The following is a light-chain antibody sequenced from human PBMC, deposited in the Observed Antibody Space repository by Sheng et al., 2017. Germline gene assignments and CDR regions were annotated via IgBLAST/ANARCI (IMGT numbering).Light chain of an antibody. CDR1: QTVTSNY. Sequence: EIVLTQSPGTLSLSPGERATLSCRASQTVTSNYLAWYQQKAGQAPRLLMYNASSRASGIPDRFSGSGSGTDFTLTINRLEPEDFAVYYCQQCGNSPLTFGGGTKVEIK. CDR3: QQCGNSPLT. CDR2: NAS. J-gene: IGKJ4*01. V-gene: IGKV3-20*01.